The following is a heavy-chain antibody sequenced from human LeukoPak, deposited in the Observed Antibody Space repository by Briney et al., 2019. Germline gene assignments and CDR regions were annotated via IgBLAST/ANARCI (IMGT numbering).Heavy chain of an antibody. CDR3: ARVRAAYCGGDCYSGAFDI. D-gene: IGHD2-21*02. CDR1: GFTFSSYW. Sequence: GGSLRLSCAASGFTFSSYWMNWVRQAPGKGLVWVSRIASDGSSTTYADSVKGRFSISRDNAKNTLYLQMNSLRVEDTAVYYCARVRAAYCGGDCYSGAFDIWGQGTMVTVSS. J-gene: IGHJ3*02. V-gene: IGHV3-74*01. CDR2: IASDGSST.